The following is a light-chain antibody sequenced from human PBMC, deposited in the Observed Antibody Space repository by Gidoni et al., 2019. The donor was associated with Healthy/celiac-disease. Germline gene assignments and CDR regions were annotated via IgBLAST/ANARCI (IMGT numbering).Light chain of an antibody. Sequence: DIQMTQSPSSLSASVGDRVTITCRASQSISSYLNWYQQKPGKATKLLIYAASSLQSGVPSRFRGSGSGTDFTLTISSLQPEDVATYYCQQSYSTPPTFGQGTKVEIK. CDR2: AAS. V-gene: IGKV1-39*01. CDR1: QSISSY. CDR3: QQSYSTPPT. J-gene: IGKJ1*01.